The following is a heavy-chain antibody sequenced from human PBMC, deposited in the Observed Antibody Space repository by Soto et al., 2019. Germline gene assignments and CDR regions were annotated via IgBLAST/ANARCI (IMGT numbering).Heavy chain of an antibody. D-gene: IGHD6-13*01. CDR3: AARVQQLVKDYYYYGMYV. J-gene: IGHJ6*02. Sequence: GESLKISCKASDTTHWIGWVRQKPGKGLEWMGIIYPGDSDTKYSPSFQGRFTISRDNSKNTLYLQMNSLRAEDTAVYYCAARVQQLVKDYYYYGMYVWGQGTTVTVSS. CDR1: DTTHW. V-gene: IGHV5-51*01. CDR2: IYPGDSDT.